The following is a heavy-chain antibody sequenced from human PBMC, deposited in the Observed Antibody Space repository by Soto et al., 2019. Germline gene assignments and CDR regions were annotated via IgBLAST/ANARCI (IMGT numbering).Heavy chain of an antibody. CDR3: ARDIRGFSRALDY. V-gene: IGHV4-61*01. D-gene: IGHD5-18*01. CDR2: IYNSGTT. J-gene: IGHJ4*02. CDR1: GGSVNSGSYY. Sequence: PSETLSLTFNVSGGSVNSGSYYWTWVRQPPGKGLEWIGNIYNSGTTNYNPSLQNRVTISIDTSKNQYSLKLTSVTAADAALYYCARDIRGFSRALDYGGRGTPVTVSS.